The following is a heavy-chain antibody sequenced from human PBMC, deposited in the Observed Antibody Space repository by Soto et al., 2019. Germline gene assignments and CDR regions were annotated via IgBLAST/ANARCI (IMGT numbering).Heavy chain of an antibody. CDR3: ARARSGYYHAPFDY. V-gene: IGHV3-48*02. J-gene: IGHJ4*02. Sequence: VGSLRLSCAASGFTFSSYSMNWVRQAPGKGLEWVSYISSSSSTIYYADSVKGRFTISRDNAKNSLYLQMNSLRDEDTAVYYCARARSGYYHAPFDYWGQGTLVTVSS. CDR2: ISSSSSTI. CDR1: GFTFSSYS. D-gene: IGHD3-22*01.